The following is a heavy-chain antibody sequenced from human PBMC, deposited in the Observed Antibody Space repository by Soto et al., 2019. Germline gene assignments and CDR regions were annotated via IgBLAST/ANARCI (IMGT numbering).Heavy chain of an antibody. V-gene: IGHV3-23*01. D-gene: IGHD6-13*01. CDR2: ISGSGDST. CDR3: ARRGPGTYFDY. Sequence: PGGSLRLSCAASGFTFSSYAMNWVRQAPGKGLEWVSVISGSGDSTYYADSVKGRFTISRDNSKNTLYLQMNSLRTEDTAVYYCARRGPGTYFDYWGQGTLLTVSS. J-gene: IGHJ4*02. CDR1: GFTFSSYA.